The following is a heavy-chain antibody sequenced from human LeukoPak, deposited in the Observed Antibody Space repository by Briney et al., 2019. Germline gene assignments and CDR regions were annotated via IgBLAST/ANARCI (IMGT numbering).Heavy chain of an antibody. CDR2: ISYDGSNK. J-gene: IGHJ4*02. CDR3: AREPTGYSSGWGRI. Sequence: GGSLRLSCAASGFTFSSYAMHWVRQAPGKGLEWVAVISYDGSNKYYADSVKGRFTISRDNSKNTLSLQMNSLRAEDTAVYYCAREPTGYSSGWGRIWGQGTLVTVSS. V-gene: IGHV3-30*04. CDR1: GFTFSSYA. D-gene: IGHD6-19*01.